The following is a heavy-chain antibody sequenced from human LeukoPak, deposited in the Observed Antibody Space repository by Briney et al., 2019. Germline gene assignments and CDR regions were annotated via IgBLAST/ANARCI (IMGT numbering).Heavy chain of an antibody. D-gene: IGHD3-22*01. J-gene: IGHJ5*02. CDR1: GYTFTSYD. CDR2: INPSGGST. V-gene: IGHV1-46*01. Sequence: ASVKVSCKASGYTFTSYDINWVRQAPGQGLEWMGIINPSGGSTSYAQKFQGRVTMTRDTSTSTVYMELSSLRSEDTAVYYCARDPQRYDSSGYYLWFAPWGQGTLVTVSS. CDR3: ARDPQRYDSSGYYLWFAP.